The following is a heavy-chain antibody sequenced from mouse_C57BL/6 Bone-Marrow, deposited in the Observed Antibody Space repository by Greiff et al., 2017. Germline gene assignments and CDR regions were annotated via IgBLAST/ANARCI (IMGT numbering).Heavy chain of an antibody. Sequence: EVQRVESGGGLVQPGGSLYLSCAASGFTFSDYGMAWVRQAPRKGPEWVAFISNLAYSIYYADTVTGLFTIARENAKNTMYLEVRRLKSEDTAMYYSERRDYSSTWYFDVWGTGTTVTVAS. J-gene: IGHJ1*03. D-gene: IGHD1-1*01. CDR1: GFTFSDYG. V-gene: IGHV5-15*04. CDR3: ERRDYSSTWYFDV. CDR2: ISNLAYSI.